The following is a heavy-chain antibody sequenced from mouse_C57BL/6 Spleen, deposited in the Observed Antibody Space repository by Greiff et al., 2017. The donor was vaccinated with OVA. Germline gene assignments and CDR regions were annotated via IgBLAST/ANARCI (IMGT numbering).Heavy chain of an antibody. CDR2: IDPENGDT. CDR1: GFNIKDDY. D-gene: IGHD4-1*01. J-gene: IGHJ3*01. CDR3: TTPNWDLFAY. V-gene: IGHV14-4*01. Sequence: VQLQQSGAELVRPGASVKLSCTASGFNIKDDYMHWVKQRPEQGLEWIGWIDPENGDTEYASKFQGKATITADTSSNTAYLQLSSLTSEDTAVYYCTTPNWDLFAYWGQGTLVTVSA.